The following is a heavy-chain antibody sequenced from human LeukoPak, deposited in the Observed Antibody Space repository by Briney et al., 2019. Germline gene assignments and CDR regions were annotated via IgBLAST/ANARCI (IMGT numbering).Heavy chain of an antibody. D-gene: IGHD3-16*02. CDR1: AFTVSSNH. Sequence: GGSLRLSCAASAFTVSSNHMSWVRQAPGKGLEWVSLIYSGGGTYYADSVKGRFTISRDNSKNTLYLQMNSLRAEDTAVYYCARGPISSLASDYWGQGTLVTVSS. J-gene: IGHJ4*02. V-gene: IGHV3-66*01. CDR2: IYSGGGT. CDR3: ARGPISSLASDY.